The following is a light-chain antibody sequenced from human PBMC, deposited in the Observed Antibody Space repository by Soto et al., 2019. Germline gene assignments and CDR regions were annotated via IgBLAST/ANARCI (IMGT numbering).Light chain of an antibody. Sequence: DIQMTQSPSSLSASVGDRVTITCRASQSISSYLNWYQQKPGKAPKLLNYAASSLQSGVPSRFSGSRSGTDFTLTISSLQPEDFATYYCQQSYSTPLTFGGGTKVEIK. V-gene: IGKV1-39*01. CDR1: QSISSY. CDR2: AAS. CDR3: QQSYSTPLT. J-gene: IGKJ4*01.